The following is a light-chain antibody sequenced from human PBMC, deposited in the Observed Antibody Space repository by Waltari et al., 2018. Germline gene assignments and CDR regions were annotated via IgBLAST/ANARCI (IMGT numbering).Light chain of an antibody. Sequence: QSALTQPASVSGSPGQSVSISCTGPSNDVGGYGYVSWYQQFPGQAPKLMIYEVSYRPSGVSSRFSGSKSGNTASLTISGLQAEDEAVYYCSSHTSTVPHVFGTGTKVTVV. V-gene: IGLV2-14*01. CDR3: SSHTSTVPHV. CDR2: EVS. CDR1: SNDVGGYGY. J-gene: IGLJ1*01.